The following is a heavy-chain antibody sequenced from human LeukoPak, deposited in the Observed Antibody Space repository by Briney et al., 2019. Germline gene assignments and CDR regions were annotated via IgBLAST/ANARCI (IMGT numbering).Heavy chain of an antibody. J-gene: IGHJ4*02. D-gene: IGHD3-10*01. CDR2: IYYSGST. V-gene: IGHV4-39*01. CDR3: ARQEPYYYGSGSFDY. CDR1: GGSISSSSYY. Sequence: PSETLSLTCTVSGGSISSSSYYCGWIRQPPGKGLEWIGSIYYSGSTYYNPSLKSRVTISVDTSKNQFSLKLSSVTAADTAVYYCARQEPYYYGSGSFDYWGQGTLVTVSS.